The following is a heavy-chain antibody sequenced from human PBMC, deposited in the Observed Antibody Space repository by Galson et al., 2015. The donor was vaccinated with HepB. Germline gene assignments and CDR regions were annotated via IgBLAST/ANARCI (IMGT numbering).Heavy chain of an antibody. V-gene: IGHV3-15*01. Sequence: SLRLSCAASGFTFSNAWMSWVRQAPGKGLEWVGRIKSKTDGGTTDYAAPVKGRFTISRDDSKNTLYLQMNSLKTEDTAVYYCTTGDGLYYYYGMDVWGQGTTVTVSS. CDR1: GFTFSNAW. CDR3: TTGDGLYYYYGMDV. CDR2: IKSKTDGGTT. D-gene: IGHD3-16*01. J-gene: IGHJ6*02.